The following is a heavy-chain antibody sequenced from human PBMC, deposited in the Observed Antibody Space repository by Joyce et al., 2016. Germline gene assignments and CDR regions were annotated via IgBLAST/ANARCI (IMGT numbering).Heavy chain of an antibody. CDR1: GLTLSNYG. V-gene: IGHV3-30*18. J-gene: IGHJ4*02. CDR3: AKILTAGYSSGWFLDY. CDR2: ISYDGVYK. Sequence: QVQLVESGGGVVQPGRSLRLSCTASGLTLSNYGVHWVRPAPGKGLEWVAVISYDGVYKYYSDSVKGRFTISRDNSRDTLFLEMNSLRAEDTAVYYCAKILTAGYSSGWFLDYWGQGTLVTVSS. D-gene: IGHD6-25*01.